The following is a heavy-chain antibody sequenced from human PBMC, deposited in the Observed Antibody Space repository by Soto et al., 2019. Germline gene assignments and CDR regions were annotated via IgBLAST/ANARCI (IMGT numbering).Heavy chain of an antibody. Sequence: GGSLRLSCAASGFTFSSYAMSRVRQAPGKGLEWVSAISGSGGSTYYADSVKGRFTISRDNSKNTLYLQMNSLRAEDTAVYYCAKDGKRSGWRSDYGMDVWGQGTTVTVSS. V-gene: IGHV3-23*01. CDR3: AKDGKRSGWRSDYGMDV. D-gene: IGHD6-19*01. CDR1: GFTFSSYA. J-gene: IGHJ6*02. CDR2: ISGSGGST.